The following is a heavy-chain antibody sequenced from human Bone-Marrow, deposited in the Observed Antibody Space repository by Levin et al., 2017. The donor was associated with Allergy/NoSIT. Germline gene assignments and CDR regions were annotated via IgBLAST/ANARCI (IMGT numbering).Heavy chain of an antibody. CDR1: GYIFGHFG. Sequence: PEASVKVSCKTSGYIFGHFGINWVRQAPGQGLEWMGWISGSSGNTAHAQILQGRLTMTRDTPTGTAYMEMRSLTSADTAVYYCARADTDYYDVSGYYNAHWGQGTLVTVSS. J-gene: IGHJ4*02. V-gene: IGHV1-18*01. CDR2: ISGSSGNT. D-gene: IGHD3-22*01. CDR3: ARADTDYYDVSGYYNAH.